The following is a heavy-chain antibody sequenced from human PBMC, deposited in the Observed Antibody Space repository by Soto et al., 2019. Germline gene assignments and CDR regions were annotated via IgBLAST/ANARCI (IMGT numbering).Heavy chain of an antibody. CDR2: ISSSSSTI. J-gene: IGHJ6*02. CDR3: PRDYGYYYYYGMDV. V-gene: IGHV3-48*02. D-gene: IGHD3-10*01. Sequence: PGGSLRLSCAASGFTFSSYSMNWARQAPGKGLEWVSYISSSSSTIYYADSVKGRLTISRDNAKNSLYLQMNSLRDEDTAVYYCPRDYGYYYYYGMDVWGQGTTVTVYS. CDR1: GFTFSSYS.